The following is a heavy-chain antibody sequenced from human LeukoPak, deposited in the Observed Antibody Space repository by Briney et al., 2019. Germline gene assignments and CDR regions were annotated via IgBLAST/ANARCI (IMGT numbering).Heavy chain of an antibody. V-gene: IGHV4-30-4*01. CDR3: ARVGSSEAFDY. CDR1: GGSISSGDYY. D-gene: IGHD3-22*01. J-gene: IGHJ4*02. CDR2: IYYSGST. Sequence: SETLSLTCAVSGGSISSGDYYWSWIRQPPGKGLEWIGYIYYSGSTYYNPSLKSRVTISVDTSKNQFSLKLSSVTAADTAVYYCARVGSSEAFDYWGQGTLVTVSS.